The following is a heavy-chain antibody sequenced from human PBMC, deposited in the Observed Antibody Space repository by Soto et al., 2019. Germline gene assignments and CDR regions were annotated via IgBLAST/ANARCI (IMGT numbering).Heavy chain of an antibody. J-gene: IGHJ4*02. V-gene: IGHV1-18*01. CDR1: GYTFTSYG. CDR3: VVAAQPYFFDY. D-gene: IGHD2-15*01. CDR2: ISAYNGNT. Sequence: QVQLVQSGAEVKKPGASVKVSCKASGYTFTSYGIIWVRQAPGQELEWMGWISAYNGNTNYVQKLQGRVTMTTDTSTSTAYMELRGLRSEDTAVYYCVVAAQPYFFDYWGQGTLVTVSS.